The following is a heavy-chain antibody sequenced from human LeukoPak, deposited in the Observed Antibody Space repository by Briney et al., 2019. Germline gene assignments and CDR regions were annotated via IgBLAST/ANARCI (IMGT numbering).Heavy chain of an antibody. CDR3: ARDPTYSSSSGY. CDR1: GYTFTGYY. CDR2: INPNSGGT. D-gene: IGHD6-6*01. V-gene: IGHV1-2*06. J-gene: IGHJ4*02. Sequence: ASVKVSCKASGYTFTGYYMHWVRQAPGQGLEWMGRINPNSGGTNYAQKFQGRVTMTRDTSISTAYMELSRLRSDDTAVYYCARDPTYSSSSGYWGQGTLVTVSS.